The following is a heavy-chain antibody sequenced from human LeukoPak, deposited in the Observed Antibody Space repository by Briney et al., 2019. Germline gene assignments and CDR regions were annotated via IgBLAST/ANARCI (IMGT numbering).Heavy chain of an antibody. CDR1: GFTFSSYS. Sequence: PGGSLRLSCAASGFTFSSYSMNWVRQAPGKGLEWVSSISSSSSYIYYADSVKGRFTISRDNAKNSLYLQMNNLRAEDTAVYYCARDQRSWYFDLWGRGTLVTVSS. CDR3: ARDQRSWYFDL. CDR2: ISSSSSYI. J-gene: IGHJ2*01. V-gene: IGHV3-21*01.